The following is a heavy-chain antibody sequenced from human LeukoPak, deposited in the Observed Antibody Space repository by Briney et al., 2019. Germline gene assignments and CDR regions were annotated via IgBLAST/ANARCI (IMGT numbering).Heavy chain of an antibody. CDR2: IYYSGST. V-gene: IGHV4-59*08. Sequence: SETLSLTCTVSGGSISSYYWSWIRQPPGKGLEWNGYIYYSGSTNYNPSLKSRVTISVDTSKNQFSLKLSSVTAADTAVYYCARLVYYYDSSGYYAWFDPWGQGTLVTAS. CDR3: ARLVYYYDSSGYYAWFDP. D-gene: IGHD3-22*01. J-gene: IGHJ5*02. CDR1: GGSISSYY.